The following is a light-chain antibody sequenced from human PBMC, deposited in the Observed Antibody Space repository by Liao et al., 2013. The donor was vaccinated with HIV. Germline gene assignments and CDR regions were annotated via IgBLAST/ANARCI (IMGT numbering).Light chain of an antibody. Sequence: SYELTQPPSVSVSPGQTARITCSGANLGDKYASWYQQKPGQSPVLVLYQDNKRPSGIPERFTGSNSGNTATLTISATQTIDEADYYCQAWDRNTAIFGGGTKLTVL. J-gene: IGLJ2*01. V-gene: IGLV3-1*01. CDR2: QDN. CDR3: QAWDRNTAI. CDR1: NLGDKY.